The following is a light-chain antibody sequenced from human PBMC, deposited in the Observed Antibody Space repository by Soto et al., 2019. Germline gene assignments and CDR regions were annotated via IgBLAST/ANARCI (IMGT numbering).Light chain of an antibody. CDR1: QSISTNY. CDR2: GAS. Sequence: EIVLTQSPGTLSLSPGERATLSCRASQSISTNYLAWYQQNPGQAPRLLIYGASNRASGTPDRFRGSGSGTDFSLTISSLEPEDFAVYYCQQYSGSSLTFGGGTKVEIK. V-gene: IGKV3-20*01. CDR3: QQYSGSSLT. J-gene: IGKJ4*01.